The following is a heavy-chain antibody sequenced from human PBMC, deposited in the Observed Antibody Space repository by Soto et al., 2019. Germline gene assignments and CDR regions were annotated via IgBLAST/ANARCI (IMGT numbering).Heavy chain of an antibody. CDR1: GGSFSGYY. V-gene: IGHV4-34*01. Sequence: ETLSLTCAVYGGSFSGYYWSWIRQPPGKGLEWIGEINHSGSTNYNPSLKSRVTISVDTSKNQFSLKLSSVTAADTAVYYCARGYCSGGSCTINFDYWGQGTLVTVSS. J-gene: IGHJ4*02. D-gene: IGHD2-15*01. CDR3: ARGYCSGGSCTINFDY. CDR2: INHSGST.